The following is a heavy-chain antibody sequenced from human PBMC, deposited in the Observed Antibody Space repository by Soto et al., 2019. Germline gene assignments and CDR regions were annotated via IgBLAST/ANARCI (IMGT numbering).Heavy chain of an antibody. V-gene: IGHV1-3*01. CDR3: AREGPRPYYYYGMDV. Sequence: GASVKVSCKASGYTFTSYAMHWVRQAPGQRLEWMGWINAGNGNTKYSQKFQGRVTITRDTSASTAYMEQSSLRSEDTSVFYCAREGPRPYYYYGMDVWGQGTTVTVSS. D-gene: IGHD6-6*01. J-gene: IGHJ6*02. CDR1: GYTFTSYA. CDR2: INAGNGNT.